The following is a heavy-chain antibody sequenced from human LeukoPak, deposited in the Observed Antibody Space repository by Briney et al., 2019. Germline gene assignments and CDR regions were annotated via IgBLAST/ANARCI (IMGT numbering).Heavy chain of an antibody. V-gene: IGHV3-33*01. CDR2: IWYDGSNK. CDR1: GFTFSSYG. Sequence: GGSLRLSCAASGFTFSSYGMHWVRQAPGKGLEWVAVIWYDGSNKYYADSVKGRFTISRDNSKNTLYLQMNSLRAEDTAVYYCATSTDSSGFPFDYWGQGTPVTVSS. CDR3: ATSTDSSGFPFDY. D-gene: IGHD3-22*01. J-gene: IGHJ4*02.